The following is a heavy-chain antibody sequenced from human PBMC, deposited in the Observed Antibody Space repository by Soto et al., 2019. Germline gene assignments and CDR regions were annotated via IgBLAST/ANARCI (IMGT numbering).Heavy chain of an antibody. CDR3: ARRYSWWFDP. D-gene: IGHD5-18*01. CDR2: INHSGST. Sequence: QVQLQQWGAGLLKPSETLSLTCAVYGGSFSGYYWSWIRQPPGKGLEWIGEINHSGSTNYNPSLKSRVTISVDTSKNQCSLKLSSGTAADPAMYYCARRYSWWFDPWGQGTRVTVSA. CDR1: GGSFSGYY. V-gene: IGHV4-34*01. J-gene: IGHJ5*02.